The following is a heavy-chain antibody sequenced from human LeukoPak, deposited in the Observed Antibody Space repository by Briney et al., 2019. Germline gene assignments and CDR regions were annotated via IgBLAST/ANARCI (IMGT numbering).Heavy chain of an antibody. CDR3: ASYLGYCSGGSCYSVLLGY. Sequence: ASVKLSCKASGGTFSSYAISWVRQAPGPRLEWMGGIIPIFGTANYAQKFQGRVTITADESTSTAYMELSSLRSEDTAVYYCASYLGYCSGGSCYSVLLGYWGRGTLVTVSS. CDR1: GGTFSSYA. CDR2: IIPIFGTA. D-gene: IGHD2-15*01. J-gene: IGHJ4*02. V-gene: IGHV1-69*13.